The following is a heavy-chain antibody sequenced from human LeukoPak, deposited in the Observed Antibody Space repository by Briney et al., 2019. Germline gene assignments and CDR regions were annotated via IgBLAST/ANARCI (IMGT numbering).Heavy chain of an antibody. CDR1: GGSISSYY. CDR2: IYYSGST. D-gene: IGHD6-19*01. CDR3: ARDRRASSSGWFHDAFDI. Sequence: SETLSLTCTVSGGSISSYYWSWIRQPPGKGLEWIGYIYYSGSTNYNPSLKSRVTISVDTSKTQFSLKLSSVTAADTAVYCCARDRRASSSGWFHDAFDIWGQGTMVTVSS. J-gene: IGHJ3*02. V-gene: IGHV4-59*01.